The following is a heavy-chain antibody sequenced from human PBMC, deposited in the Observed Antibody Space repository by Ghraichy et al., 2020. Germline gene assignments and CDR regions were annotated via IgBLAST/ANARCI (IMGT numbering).Heavy chain of an antibody. Sequence: SETLSLTCAVYGGSFSGYYWSWIRQPPGKGLEWIGEINNSGSTNYNPSLKSRVTISVDPSKNQFSLKLSSVTAADTAVYYCARGAVYYYYGMDVWGQGTTVTVSS. CDR3: ARGAVYYYYGMDV. CDR2: INNSGST. J-gene: IGHJ6*02. CDR1: GGSFSGYY. V-gene: IGHV4-34*01.